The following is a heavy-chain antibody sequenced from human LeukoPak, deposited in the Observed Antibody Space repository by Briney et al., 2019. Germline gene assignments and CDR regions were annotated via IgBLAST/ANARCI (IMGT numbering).Heavy chain of an antibody. D-gene: IGHD3-16*02. CDR3: ARAHHRRVYDYVWGSYPY. J-gene: IGHJ4*02. CDR2: THSGGRT. V-gene: IGHV3-53*01. Sequence: PGGSLRLSCAASGFTVNSNYMTWVRQAPGKGLEWVSVTHSGGRTYYADSVKGRFTTSRDNSKNTVFLQMNSLRAEDTAVYYCARAHHRRVYDYVWGSYPYWGQGTLVTVSS. CDR1: GFTVNSNY.